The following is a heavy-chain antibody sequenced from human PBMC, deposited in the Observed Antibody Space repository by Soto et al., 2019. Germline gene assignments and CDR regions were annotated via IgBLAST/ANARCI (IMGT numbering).Heavy chain of an antibody. D-gene: IGHD2-2*01. V-gene: IGHV1-46*01. CDR2: INPSGGST. Sequence: GASVKVSCKASGYTFISYYIHWVRQAPGQGLEWMGIINPSGGSTSYAQKFQGRVTMTRDKSTSTAYMELSSLRSEDTAVYYCAREGLVLVPTTVNSDYYYYAMDVWGQGTTVTVSS. CDR1: GYTFISYY. CDR3: AREGLVLVPTTVNSDYYYYAMDV. J-gene: IGHJ6*02.